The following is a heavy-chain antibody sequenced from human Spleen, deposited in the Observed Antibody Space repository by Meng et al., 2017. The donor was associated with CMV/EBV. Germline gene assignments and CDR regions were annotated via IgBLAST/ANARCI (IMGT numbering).Heavy chain of an antibody. CDR2: ISGSGGST. V-gene: IGHV3-23*01. Sequence: ETLSLTCAASGFTFSSYAMSWVRQAPGKGLEWVSAISGSGGSTYYADSVKGRFTISRDNSKNTLYLQMNSLRAEDTAVYYCTRFRRGGDYTYVFDMWGQGTMVTVSS. J-gene: IGHJ3*02. CDR3: TRFRRGGDYTYVFDM. CDR1: GFTFSSYA. D-gene: IGHD2-21*02.